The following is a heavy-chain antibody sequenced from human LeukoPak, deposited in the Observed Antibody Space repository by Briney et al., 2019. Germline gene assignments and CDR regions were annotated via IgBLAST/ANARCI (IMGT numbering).Heavy chain of an antibody. CDR2: IWYGGSNK. J-gene: IGHJ4*02. CDR3: ARDQIEYSSSWYGYYYDSSGYSYYFDY. CDR1: GFTFSSYG. V-gene: IGHV3-33*01. D-gene: IGHD3-22*01. Sequence: GGSLRLSCAASGFTFSSYGMHWVRQAPGKGLEWVAVIWYGGSNKYYADSVKGRFTISRDNSKNTLYLQMNSLRAEDTAVYYCARDQIEYSSSWYGYYYDSSGYSYYFDYWGQGTLVTVSP.